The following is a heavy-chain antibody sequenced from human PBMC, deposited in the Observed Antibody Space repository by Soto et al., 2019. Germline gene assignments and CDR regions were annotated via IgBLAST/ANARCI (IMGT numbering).Heavy chain of an antibody. CDR1: GYTFTSCD. D-gene: IGHD2-2*01. CDR2: MNPNSGNT. V-gene: IGHV1-8*01. J-gene: IGHJ6*03. Sequence: ASVKVSCKASGYTFTSCDINWVRQATGQGLEWMGWMNPNSGNTGYAQKFQGRVTMTRNTSISTAYMELSSLRSEDTAVYYCARGYSHCSSTSCYEGGLYYYYYMDVWG. CDR3: ARGYSHCSSTSCYEGGLYYYYYMDV.